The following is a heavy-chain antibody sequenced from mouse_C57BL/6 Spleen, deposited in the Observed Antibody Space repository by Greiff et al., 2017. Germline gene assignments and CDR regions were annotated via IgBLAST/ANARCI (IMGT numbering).Heavy chain of an antibody. Sequence: VKLQESGPELVKPGASVKISCKASGYAFSSSWMNWVKQRPGKGLEWIGRIYPGDGATNYNGKFKGKATLAADKSSSTAYMQLSSLTSEDSAVYFCARNWDVGYFDYWGQGTTLTVSS. CDR1: GYAFSSSW. V-gene: IGHV1-82*01. D-gene: IGHD4-1*01. CDR2: IYPGDGAT. CDR3: ARNWDVGYFDY. J-gene: IGHJ2*01.